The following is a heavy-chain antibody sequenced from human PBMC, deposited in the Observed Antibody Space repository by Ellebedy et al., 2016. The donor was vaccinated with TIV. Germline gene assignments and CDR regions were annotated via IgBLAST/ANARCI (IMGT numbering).Heavy chain of an antibody. CDR1: GFTFSDYY. J-gene: IGHJ5*02. V-gene: IGHV3-11*04. Sequence: PGGSLRLSCAASGFTFSDYYMSWIRKAPGKGLEWVSYISGSNTIYYADSVKGRFTISRDNAKNSLYLQMNSLRAEDTAVYYCASSDYNNHNWFDPWGQGTLVTVSS. CDR3: ASSDYNNHNWFDP. D-gene: IGHD4-11*01. CDR2: ISGSNTI.